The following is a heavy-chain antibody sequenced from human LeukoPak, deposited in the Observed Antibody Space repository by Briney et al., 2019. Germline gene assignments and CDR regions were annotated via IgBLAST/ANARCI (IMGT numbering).Heavy chain of an antibody. D-gene: IGHD2-2*01. CDR2: IHSGGST. J-gene: IGHJ4*02. CDR1: GFTISTNY. Sequence: GGSLRLSCAASGFTISTNYMSWVRQAPGKGLEWVSVIHSGGSTYYADSVKGRFTISRDNSKNTLYLQMNSLRVEDTAVYYCARDPPVCSTSCLDYWGQGTLVTVSS. CDR3: ARDPPVCSTSCLDY. V-gene: IGHV3-53*01.